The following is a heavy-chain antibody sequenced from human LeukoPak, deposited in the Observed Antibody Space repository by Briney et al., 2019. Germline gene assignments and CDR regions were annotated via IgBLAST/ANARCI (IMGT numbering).Heavy chain of an antibody. CDR2: IHNTGTT. CDR1: GVSISGYY. V-gene: IGHV4-59*12. J-gene: IGHJ4*02. Sequence: SETLSLTCTVSGVSISGYYWTWMRQTPGKGLEWIGDIHNTGTTNYNPPLKSRVIMSLDTSKPQFYLKLTSATAADSAVYYCARGFRPGGAVVAPPYYFDYWGLGALVTVSS. D-gene: IGHD2-21*01. CDR3: ARGFRPGGAVVAPPYYFDY.